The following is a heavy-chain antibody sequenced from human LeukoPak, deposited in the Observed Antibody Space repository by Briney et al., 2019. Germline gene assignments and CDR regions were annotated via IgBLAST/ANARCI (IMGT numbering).Heavy chain of an antibody. CDR3: ARRRGDLSYFDS. CDR2: IYFSGNT. J-gene: IGHJ4*02. CDR1: GGSISSSY. Sequence: PSETLSLTCTVSGGSISSSYWSWIRQPPGKGLEWIGYIYFSGNTNYNPSLKSRVTISVATSKTQFYLTLSSVTAADTAVYYCARRRGDLSYFDSWGQGTLVTVSS. D-gene: IGHD4-17*01. V-gene: IGHV4-59*08.